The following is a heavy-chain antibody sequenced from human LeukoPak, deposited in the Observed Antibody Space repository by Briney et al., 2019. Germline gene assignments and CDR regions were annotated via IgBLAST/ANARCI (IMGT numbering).Heavy chain of an antibody. CDR1: GFTFSSYS. Sequence: PGGSLRLSCAASGFTFSSYSMNWVRQAPGKGLEWVSYISSSSTIYYADSVKGRFTISRDNAKNSLYLQMNSLRAEDTAVYYCARGDFWSGYQIDYWGQGTLVTVSS. CDR2: ISSSSTI. V-gene: IGHV3-48*04. J-gene: IGHJ4*02. D-gene: IGHD3-3*01. CDR3: ARGDFWSGYQIDY.